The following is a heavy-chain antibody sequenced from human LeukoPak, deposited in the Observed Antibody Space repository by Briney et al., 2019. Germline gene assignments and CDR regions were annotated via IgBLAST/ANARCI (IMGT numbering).Heavy chain of an antibody. Sequence: GGSLRLSCAASGFTFSDYYMSWIRQAPGKGLEWVSYISSSGSTIYYADSVKGRFTISRDNAKNSLYPQMNSLRAEDTAVYYCARVRGYCSGGSCYSLRHFDYWGQGTLVTVSS. D-gene: IGHD2-15*01. CDR3: ARVRGYCSGGSCYSLRHFDY. CDR2: ISSSGSTI. V-gene: IGHV3-11*01. J-gene: IGHJ4*02. CDR1: GFTFSDYY.